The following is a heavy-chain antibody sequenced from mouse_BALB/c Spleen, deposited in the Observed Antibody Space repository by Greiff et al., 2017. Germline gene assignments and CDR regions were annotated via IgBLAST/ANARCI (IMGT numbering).Heavy chain of an antibody. V-gene: IGHV2-6-7*01. D-gene: IGHD1-1*01. CDR3: AREIDYGSSYAMDY. Sequence: VHLVESGPGLVAPSQSLSITCTVSGFSLTGYGVNWVRQPPGKGLEWLGMIWGDGSTDYNSALKSRLSISKDNSKSQVFLKMNSLQTDDTARYYCAREIDYGSSYAMDYWGQGTSVTVSS. CDR2: IWGDGST. J-gene: IGHJ4*01. CDR1: GFSLTGYG.